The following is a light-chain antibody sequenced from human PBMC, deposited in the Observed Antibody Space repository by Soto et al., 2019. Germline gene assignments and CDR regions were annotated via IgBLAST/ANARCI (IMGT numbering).Light chain of an antibody. V-gene: IGKV3-15*01. CDR3: QQYNTWPYT. Sequence: VLTQSPATLSVSPGERATLSCRASQGVSSLLAWYQQKPRHAPRLLIYDTSTRATGVPARFSGSGSGTDFTLTISSLQSEDFAIYYCQQYNTWPYTFGQGTKLEIK. J-gene: IGKJ2*01. CDR2: DTS. CDR1: QGVSSL.